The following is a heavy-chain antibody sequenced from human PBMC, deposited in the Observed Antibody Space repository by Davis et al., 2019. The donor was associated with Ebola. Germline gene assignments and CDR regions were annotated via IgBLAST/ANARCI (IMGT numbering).Heavy chain of an antibody. CDR1: GFTFSSYS. Sequence: PGGSLRLSCAASGFTFSSYSMNWVRQAPGKGLEWVSAISGSGGSTYYADSVKGRFTISRDNSKNTLYLQMNSLRAEDTAVYYCAKDPRAAGYFDYWGQGTLVTVSS. CDR3: AKDPRAAGYFDY. J-gene: IGHJ4*02. V-gene: IGHV3-23*01. D-gene: IGHD6-13*01. CDR2: ISGSGGST.